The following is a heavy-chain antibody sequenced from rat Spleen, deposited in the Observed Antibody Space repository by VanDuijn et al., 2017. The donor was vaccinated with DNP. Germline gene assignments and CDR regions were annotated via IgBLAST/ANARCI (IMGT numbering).Heavy chain of an antibody. CDR2: INSAGRI. Sequence: EVQLQESGPGLVTPSQSLSLTCSVTGHSITNNYRWNWLRKFPGNKLEWMGYINSAGRINYNPSLKSRISITRDTSKNQFFLQLNSITTEDTATYYCARCGQPLYYFDYWGQGVMVTVSS. CDR1: GHSITNNYR. J-gene: IGHJ2*01. CDR3: ARCGQPLYYFDY. V-gene: IGHV3-3*01. D-gene: IGHD3-4*01.